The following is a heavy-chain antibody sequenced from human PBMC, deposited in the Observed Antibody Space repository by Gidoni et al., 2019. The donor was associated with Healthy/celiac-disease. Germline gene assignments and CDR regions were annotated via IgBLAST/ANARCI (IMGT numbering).Heavy chain of an antibody. CDR2: IDPSDTYT. CDR3: DWFDP. V-gene: IGHV5-10-1*01. Sequence: EVQLVQSGAVVKKPGESLRLSCTGSGYSFTSYWIGWVRQMLGKGLEWMGRIDPSDTYTNSCPSCQGHVTTSADKSTSTAYLQWSSLKASDTAMYYCDWFDPWGQGTLVTVSS. CDR1: GYSFTSYW. J-gene: IGHJ5*02.